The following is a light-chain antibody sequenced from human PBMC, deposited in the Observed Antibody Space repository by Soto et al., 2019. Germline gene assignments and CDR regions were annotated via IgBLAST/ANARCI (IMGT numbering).Light chain of an antibody. CDR1: SGSIASNY. CDR3: QSYDSMNFLV. V-gene: IGLV6-57*04. CDR2: EDN. J-gene: IGLJ3*02. Sequence: NFMLTQPHSVSESPGKTVTISCTRSSGSIASNYVQWYQQRPGSAPTTVIDEDNQRPSGFPDRFSGSIDSSSNSASLTIPGLKTEDEADYYCQSYDSMNFLVFGGGTKVTVL.